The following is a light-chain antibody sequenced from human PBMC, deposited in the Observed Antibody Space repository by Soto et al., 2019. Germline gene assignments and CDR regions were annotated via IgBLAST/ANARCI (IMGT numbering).Light chain of an antibody. CDR2: KAS. Sequence: DIQMTQSPSTLSASVGDRVTITCRASQSIRSWLAWYQRKPGKAPKLLIYKASSLESGVPSRFSGSGSGTEFTLTISSLQPDDFATYYCQHYNSYPWTFGQGTKVEIK. J-gene: IGKJ1*01. CDR1: QSIRSW. CDR3: QHYNSYPWT. V-gene: IGKV1-5*03.